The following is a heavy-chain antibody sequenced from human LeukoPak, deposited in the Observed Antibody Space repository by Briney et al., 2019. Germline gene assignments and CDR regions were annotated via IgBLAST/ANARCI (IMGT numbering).Heavy chain of an antibody. D-gene: IGHD2-15*01. Sequence: PSETLSLTCTVSGGYISTYYWSWIRQPPGKRLEWIGYIYYIGSTNYNPSLKSRVTISVDTSKNQFSLKLSSVTAADTAVYYCARDRVVGSYVRSFDIWGQGTMVTVSS. V-gene: IGHV4-59*01. J-gene: IGHJ3*02. CDR2: IYYIGST. CDR1: GGYISTYY. CDR3: ARDRVVGSYVRSFDI.